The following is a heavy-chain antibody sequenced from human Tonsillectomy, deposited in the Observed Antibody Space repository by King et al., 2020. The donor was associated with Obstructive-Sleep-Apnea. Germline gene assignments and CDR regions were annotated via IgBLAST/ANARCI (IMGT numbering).Heavy chain of an antibody. CDR2: SRSRVHGYNT. J-gene: IGHJ6*02. CDR1: GFINDHY. V-gene: IGHV3-72*01. D-gene: IGHD1/OR15-1a*01. CDR3: VRDCLSLTRHPCYYGMDV. Sequence: VQLVQSGGGLVQPGGSLRLSCAASGFINDHYINWVRQTPGKGLEWLGRSRSRVHGYNTVYAASVEGRFSISRDESKNSLFLQMNSLRTEDTAVYYCVRDCLSLTRHPCYYGMDVWGHGTTVVVS.